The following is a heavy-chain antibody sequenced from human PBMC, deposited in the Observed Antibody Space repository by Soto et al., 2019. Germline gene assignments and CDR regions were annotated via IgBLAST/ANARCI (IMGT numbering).Heavy chain of an antibody. J-gene: IGHJ6*02. CDR2: INQDGSDK. Sequence: GGSLRLSCAVSGLTLSRDWMSWVRQAPGKGLEWVANINQDGSDKNYLDSVKGRFTVSRDNAKNSLYLQMNGLRVEDTAVYFCARGHYGMEDWGQGTTVTVSS. CDR3: ARGHYGMED. CDR1: GLTLSRDW. V-gene: IGHV3-7*05.